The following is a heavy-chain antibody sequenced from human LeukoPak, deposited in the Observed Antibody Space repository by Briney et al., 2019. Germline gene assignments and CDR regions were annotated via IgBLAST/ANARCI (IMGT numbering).Heavy chain of an antibody. D-gene: IGHD3-10*01. V-gene: IGHV1-24*01. Sequence: ASVKVSCKVSGYTLTELSMHWVRQAPGKGLEWMGGFDPEDGETIYAQKFQGRVTMTEDTSTDAAYMELSSLRSEDTAVYYCARGTYYYGSGSSNWFDPWGQGTLVTVSS. CDR3: ARGTYYYGSGSSNWFDP. J-gene: IGHJ5*02. CDR1: GYTLTELS. CDR2: FDPEDGET.